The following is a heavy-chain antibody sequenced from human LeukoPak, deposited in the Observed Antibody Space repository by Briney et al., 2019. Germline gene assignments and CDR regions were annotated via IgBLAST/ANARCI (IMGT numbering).Heavy chain of an antibody. CDR3: ARTGYSGYDYVYYYYGMDV. V-gene: IGHV1-2*06. CDR2: INPNSGGT. J-gene: IGHJ6*02. D-gene: IGHD5-12*01. Sequence: RASVKVSCKASGYTFTGYYMHWVRQAPGQGLEWMGRINPNSGGTNYAQKFQGRVTITRDTSASTAYMELSSLRSEDAAVYYCARTGYSGYDYVYYYYGMDVWGQGTSVTVSS. CDR1: GYTFTGYY.